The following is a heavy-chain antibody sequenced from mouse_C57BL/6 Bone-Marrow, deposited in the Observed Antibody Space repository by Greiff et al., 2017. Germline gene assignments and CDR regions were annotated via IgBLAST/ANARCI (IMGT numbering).Heavy chain of an antibody. CDR2: IWSGGSS. V-gene: IGHV2-2*01. CDR1: GFSLTSYG. J-gene: IGHJ2*01. Sequence: QVQLKQSGPGLVQPSQSLSITCTASGFSLTSYGVHWVRQSPGKGLEWLGGIWSGGSSDYNAAFISRLSISKDNSKSQVFFKRNILQADDAAIYYCARIKLPYFDYWGQGTTLTVSS. CDR3: ARIKLPYFDY.